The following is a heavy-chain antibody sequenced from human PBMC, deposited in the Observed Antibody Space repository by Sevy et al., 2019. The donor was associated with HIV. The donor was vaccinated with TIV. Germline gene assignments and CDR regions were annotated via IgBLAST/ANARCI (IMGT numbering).Heavy chain of an antibody. V-gene: IGHV3-11*01. CDR3: ARVAADCSGGTCYSAASNQYFQH. J-gene: IGHJ1*01. D-gene: IGHD2-15*01. Sequence: GGSLRLSCAASGFTFSDYYMSWIRQAPGRGLEWIAYISIAGDIVYYADSVKGRFTISRDNAKNSLYLQLNSLRAEDTAVYYCARVAADCSGGTCYSAASNQYFQHWGQGTLVTVSS. CDR2: ISIAGDIV. CDR1: GFTFSDYY.